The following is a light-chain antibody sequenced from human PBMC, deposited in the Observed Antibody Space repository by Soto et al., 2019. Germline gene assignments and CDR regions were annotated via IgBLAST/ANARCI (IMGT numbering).Light chain of an antibody. J-gene: IGKJ4*01. CDR2: AAS. V-gene: IGKV1-39*01. CDR3: QQSYSTPPT. Sequence: DIQMTQSPSSLSASVGDRVTITCRASQSITKSLSWYRQKPGKAPKLLIYAASTLQSGVPSRFIGGGSGIDFTLTISSLQPEDFATYYCQQSYSTPPTFGGGTKVHIK. CDR1: QSITKS.